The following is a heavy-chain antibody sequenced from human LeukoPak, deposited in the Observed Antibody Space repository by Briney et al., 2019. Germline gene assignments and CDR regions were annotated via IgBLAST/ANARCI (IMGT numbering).Heavy chain of an antibody. Sequence: GGALRLSCAASGFTFSSYSMNWVRQAPGKGLEWVSSISSSSSYIYYADSVKGRFTISRDNAKNSLYLQMNSLRAEDTAVYYCARSGGSSWYGGAFDIWGQGTMVTVSS. CDR2: ISSSSSYI. D-gene: IGHD6-13*01. CDR3: ARSGGSSWYGGAFDI. J-gene: IGHJ3*02. CDR1: GFTFSSYS. V-gene: IGHV3-21*01.